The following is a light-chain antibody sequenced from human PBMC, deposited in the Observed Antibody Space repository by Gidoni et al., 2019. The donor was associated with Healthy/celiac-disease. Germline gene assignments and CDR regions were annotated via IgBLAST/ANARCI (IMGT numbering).Light chain of an antibody. CDR2: AAS. CDR3: PQRYSTPPFT. CDR1: QSISSY. Sequence: DSQMTQSPSSLSASVGDRVTITCRASQSISSYLNWYQQKPGKAPKLLIYAASSLQSGVPSRFSGSGSGTDFTLTISSLQPDDFATYYCPQRYSTPPFTFGPGTKVDIK. V-gene: IGKV1-39*01. J-gene: IGKJ3*01.